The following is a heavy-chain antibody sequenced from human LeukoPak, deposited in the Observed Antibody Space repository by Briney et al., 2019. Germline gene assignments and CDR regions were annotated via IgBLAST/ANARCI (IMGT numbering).Heavy chain of an antibody. Sequence: ASVKVSCKASGYTFTSYDINWVRQATGQGLEWMGWMNPNSGNTGYAQKFQGRVTITRNTSISTAYMELSSLRSEDTAVYYCARDRGDYDFWSGYYTFYFDYWGQGTLVTVSS. CDR2: MNPNSGNT. CDR1: GYTFTSYD. J-gene: IGHJ4*02. V-gene: IGHV1-8*03. CDR3: ARDRGDYDFWSGYYTFYFDY. D-gene: IGHD3-3*01.